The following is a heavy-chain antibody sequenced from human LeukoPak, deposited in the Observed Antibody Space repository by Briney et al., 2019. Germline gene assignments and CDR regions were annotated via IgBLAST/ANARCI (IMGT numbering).Heavy chain of an antibody. J-gene: IGHJ5*02. V-gene: IGHV4-59*11. CDR3: ARLHALGAEEFDP. Sequence: SETLSLTCTVSGGSITGHYWSWIRQPPGKGLEWIGYIHYTGSTNYNPSLNSRITMSVDTPNNQFSLRLTSVTATDTAVYYCARLHALGAEEFDPWGQGALVTVSS. CDR1: GGSITGHY. CDR2: IHYTGST. D-gene: IGHD3-16*01.